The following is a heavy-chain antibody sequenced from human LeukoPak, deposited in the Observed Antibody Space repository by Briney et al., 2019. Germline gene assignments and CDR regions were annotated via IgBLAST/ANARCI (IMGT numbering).Heavy chain of an antibody. CDR1: GFTVSSNY. Sequence: PGGSLRPSCAASGFTVSSNYMSWVRQAPGKGLEWVSVIYSGGSTYYADSVKGRFTISRDNSKNTLYLQMNSLRAEDTAVYYCGGCYYYYYGMDVWGQGTTVTVSS. CDR2: IYSGGST. CDR3: GGCYYYYYGMDV. V-gene: IGHV3-66*01. J-gene: IGHJ6*02. D-gene: IGHD2-15*01.